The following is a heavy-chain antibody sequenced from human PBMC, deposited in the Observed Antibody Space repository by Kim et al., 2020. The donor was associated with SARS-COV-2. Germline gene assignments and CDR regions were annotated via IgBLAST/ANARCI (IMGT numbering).Heavy chain of an antibody. V-gene: IGHV3-21*01. J-gene: IGHJ4*02. CDR3: ARDPSLVY. D-gene: IGHD6-13*01. Sequence: SSYKYYADSVKGRFTISRDNAKNSLYLQMNSLRAEDTAVYYCARDPSLVYWGQGTLVTVSS. CDR2: SSYK.